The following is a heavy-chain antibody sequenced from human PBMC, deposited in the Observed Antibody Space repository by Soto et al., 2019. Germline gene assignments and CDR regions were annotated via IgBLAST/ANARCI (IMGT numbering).Heavy chain of an antibody. CDR2: IHYTGST. J-gene: IGHJ4*02. CDR1: GDSVCIGNYY. CDR3: AREGDASGAPFDS. V-gene: IGHV4-30-4*01. D-gene: IGHD3-10*01. Sequence: PSQMLSLTYTVSGDSVCIGNYYWSWIRQPPGKGLEWIGYIHYTGSTYYNPSLESRVSISVDTSKNQLSLKVTSVTATDTAVYHCAREGDASGAPFDSWGQGTLVTVSS.